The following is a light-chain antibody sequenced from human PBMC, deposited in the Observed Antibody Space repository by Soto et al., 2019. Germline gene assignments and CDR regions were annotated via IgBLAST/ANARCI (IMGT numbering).Light chain of an antibody. CDR3: QQYGSSLPVT. V-gene: IGKV3-20*01. J-gene: IGKJ4*01. CDR2: AAS. CDR1: QSLTNNY. Sequence: EIVLTQSPGTLSLSPGERATLSCRASQSLTNNYLAWYQQKPGQAPRLLIYAASSSATGIPDRFSGSGSEIDFTLTISRLEPEDFAVYYCQQYGSSLPVTFGGGTNVEIK.